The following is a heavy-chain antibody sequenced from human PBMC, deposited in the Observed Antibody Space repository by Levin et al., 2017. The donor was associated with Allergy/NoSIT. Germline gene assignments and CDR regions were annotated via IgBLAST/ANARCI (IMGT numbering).Heavy chain of an antibody. V-gene: IGHV2-5*02. Sequence: ESGPTLVKPTQTLTLTCTFSEFSLSSSAVGVGWIRQPPGKALEWLALIYGDGDKRYNPSQESRRTITKGTSNNQVVLTMTNMDPVDTATYFCAHNPYYDSSGNYLRGAFDVWGQGTVVTVSS. CDR3: AHNPYYDSSGNYLRGAFDV. D-gene: IGHD3-22*01. CDR2: IYGDGDK. CDR1: EFSLSSSAVG. J-gene: IGHJ3*01.